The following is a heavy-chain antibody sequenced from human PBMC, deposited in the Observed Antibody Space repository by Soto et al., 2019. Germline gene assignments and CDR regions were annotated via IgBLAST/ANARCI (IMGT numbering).Heavy chain of an antibody. CDR1: GGSISNSY. CDR3: ATGIGWQIEY. D-gene: IGHD6-19*01. CDR2: IYYTGAT. V-gene: IGHV4-59*08. Sequence: QVQLQESGPGLVKPSETLSLTCTVSGGSISNSYCNWIRQPPGKGPEWIGYIYYTGATKYNPSVQSRVTISLDTPRNQFSLRFTSVTAADTAVYYCATGIGWQIEYWGQGTLVTVSS. J-gene: IGHJ4*02.